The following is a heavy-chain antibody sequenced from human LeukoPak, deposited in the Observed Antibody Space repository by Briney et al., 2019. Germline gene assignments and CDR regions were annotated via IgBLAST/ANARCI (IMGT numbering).Heavy chain of an antibody. J-gene: IGHJ4*02. Sequence: PSETLSLTCAVSGGSISSGGYSWSWIRQPPGTGLEWIGYIYHSGSTYYNPSLKSRVTISVDTSKNQFSLKLSSVTAADTAVYYCARTVTADYWGQGTLVTVSS. CDR2: IYHSGST. CDR3: ARTVTADY. CDR1: GGSISSGGYS. V-gene: IGHV4-30-2*01. D-gene: IGHD4-17*01.